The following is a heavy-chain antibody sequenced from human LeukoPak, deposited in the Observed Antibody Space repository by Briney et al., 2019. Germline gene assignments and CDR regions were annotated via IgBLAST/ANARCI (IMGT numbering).Heavy chain of an antibody. J-gene: IGHJ4*02. CDR1: GYIFPNYW. CDR3: ARQDGISVLRGVN. CDR2: IYPGDSDM. D-gene: IGHD3-10*01. V-gene: IGHV5-51*01. Sequence: GESLKISCKGSGYIFPNYWIAWVRQMPGKGLECMGIIYPGDSDMRYNPSFQGQVTISADKSISTAYLQWSSLRASDTAMYYCARQDGISVLRGVNWGQGTLVTVSS.